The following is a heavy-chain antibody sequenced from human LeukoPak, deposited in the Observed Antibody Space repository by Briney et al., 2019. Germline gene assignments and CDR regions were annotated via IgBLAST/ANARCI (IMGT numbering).Heavy chain of an antibody. CDR3: ARGDSSGYYEYYFDY. D-gene: IGHD3-22*01. CDR2: IIPIFGTA. Sequence: GASVKVSCKASGGTFSSYAISWVRQAPGQGLEWMGGIIPIFGTANYAQKFQGRVTITADESTSTAYMELSSLRSEDTAVYYCARGDSSGYYEYYFDYWGQGTLVIVSS. CDR1: GGTFSSYA. J-gene: IGHJ4*02. V-gene: IGHV1-69*13.